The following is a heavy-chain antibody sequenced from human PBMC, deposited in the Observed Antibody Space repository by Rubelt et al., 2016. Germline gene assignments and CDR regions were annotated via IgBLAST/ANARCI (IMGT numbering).Heavy chain of an antibody. CDR3: ARLYQNGMDV. V-gene: IGHV5-51*01. D-gene: IGHD2-8*01. CDR2: IYPGDSDT. J-gene: IGHJ6*02. Sequence: EVQLVQSGAEVKKPGESLKISCKGSGYSFTRYWIGWVRQLPGKGLEWMGIIYPGDSDTRYSPSFEGQVTISADKAMSTADRQGGSRKASDTARYYGARLYQNGMDVWGQGTTVSVSS. CDR1: GYSFTRYW.